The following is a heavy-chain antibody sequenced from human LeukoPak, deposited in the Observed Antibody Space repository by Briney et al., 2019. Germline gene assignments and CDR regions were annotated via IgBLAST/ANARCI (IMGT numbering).Heavy chain of an antibody. Sequence: PGGSLKLSCAASGFTFSSYWMHWVRQAPGKGLVWVARINSDGSSTSYADSVKGRFTISRDNAKNTPYLQLNSLRAEDTAVYYCSRAFYYYDRSGYPGGYYMDVWGKGTTVTVSS. CDR2: INSDGSST. D-gene: IGHD3-22*01. J-gene: IGHJ6*03. CDR1: GFTFSSYW. CDR3: SRAFYYYDRSGYPGGYYMDV. V-gene: IGHV3-74*01.